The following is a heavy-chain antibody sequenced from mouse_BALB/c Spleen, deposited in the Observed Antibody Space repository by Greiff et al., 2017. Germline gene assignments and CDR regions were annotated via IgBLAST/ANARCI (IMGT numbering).Heavy chain of an antibody. D-gene: IGHD6-1*01. CDR2: ISTYYGDA. J-gene: IGHJ3*01. Sequence: QVQLKQSGAELVRPGVSVKISCKGSGYTFTDYAMHWVKQSHAKSLEWIGVISTYYGDASYNQKFKGKATMTVDKSSSTAYMELARLTSEDSAIYYCARGQLPLAYWGQGTLVTVSA. CDR3: ARGQLPLAY. CDR1: GYTFTDYA. V-gene: IGHV1S137*01.